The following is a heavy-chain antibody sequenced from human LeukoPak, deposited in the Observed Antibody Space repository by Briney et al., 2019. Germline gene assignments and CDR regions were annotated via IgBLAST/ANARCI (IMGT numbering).Heavy chain of an antibody. CDR3: ARGDYGDSNNPHFDL. V-gene: IGHV1-2*06. J-gene: IGHJ2*01. CDR2: INPNSGGT. Sequence: GASVKVSCKASGYTFTGYYMHWVRQAPGQGLEWMGRINPNSGGTNYAQKFQGRVTMTRDTSITTAYMELSRLRSDDTAVYYCARGDYGDSNNPHFDLWGRAPWSLSPQ. D-gene: IGHD4-17*01. CDR1: GYTFTGYY.